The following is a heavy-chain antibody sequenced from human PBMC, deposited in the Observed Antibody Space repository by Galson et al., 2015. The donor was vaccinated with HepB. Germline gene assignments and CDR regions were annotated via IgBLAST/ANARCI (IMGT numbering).Heavy chain of an antibody. J-gene: IGHJ4*02. V-gene: IGHV2-5*02. D-gene: IGHD6-19*01. CDR3: AHSRGWIAVAGLYYFDY. Sequence: PALVKPTQTLTLTCTFSGFSLSTSGVGVGWIRQPPGKALEWLALIYWDDDKRYSPSLKSRLTITKDTSKNQVVLTMTNMDPVDTATYYCAHSRGWIAVAGLYYFDYWGQGTLVTVSS. CDR2: IYWDDDK. CDR1: GFSLSTSGVG.